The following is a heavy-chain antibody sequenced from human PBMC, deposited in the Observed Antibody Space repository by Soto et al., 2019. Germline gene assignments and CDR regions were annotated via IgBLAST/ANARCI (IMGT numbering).Heavy chain of an antibody. V-gene: IGHV3-23*01. D-gene: IGHD1-26*01. J-gene: IGHJ4*02. Sequence: EMQLLESGGDLVQPGGSLRLSCATSGFTFSDHPMNWVRQAPGGGLEWVSGIRGDLVTTPYADSVKGRFTISRDNSKNTLYLQMNSLRAEDTAIYYCVKEGKMGVEGFDFWGQGTLVTVSS. CDR3: VKEGKMGVEGFDF. CDR1: GFTFSDHP. CDR2: IRGDLVTT.